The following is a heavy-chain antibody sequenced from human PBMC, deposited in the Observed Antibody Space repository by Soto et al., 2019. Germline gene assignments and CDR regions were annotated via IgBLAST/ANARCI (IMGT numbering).Heavy chain of an antibody. V-gene: IGHV3-23*01. CDR1: GFTFSSYA. Sequence: GGSLRLSCAAPGFTFSSYAMSWVRQAPGKGLEWVSAISGSGGSTYYADSVKGRFTISRDNSKNTLYLQMNSLRAEGTAVYYCAKADDSSGYYDAFDIWGQGTMVTVSS. CDR3: AKADDSSGYYDAFDI. D-gene: IGHD3-22*01. J-gene: IGHJ3*02. CDR2: ISGSGGST.